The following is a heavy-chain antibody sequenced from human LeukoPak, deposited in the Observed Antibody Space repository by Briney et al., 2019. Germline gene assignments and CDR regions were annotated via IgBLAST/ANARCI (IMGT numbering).Heavy chain of an antibody. V-gene: IGHV3-21*01. J-gene: IGHJ5*02. CDR3: AREVKRWYLS. Sequence: GGSLRLSCAASGFTFSGYSMNWVRQAPGKGLEWVSSISTTSAYIYYADSVKGRLTTSRDNAKSSLYLEMNSLRAQDTAAYYCAREVKRWYLSWGQGALVTVSS. D-gene: IGHD4-23*01. CDR1: GFTFSGYS. CDR2: ISTTSAYI.